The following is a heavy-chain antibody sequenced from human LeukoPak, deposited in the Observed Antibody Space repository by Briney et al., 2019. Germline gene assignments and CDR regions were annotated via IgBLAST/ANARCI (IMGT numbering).Heavy chain of an antibody. V-gene: IGHV3-23*01. CDR3: ADTTTPDY. J-gene: IGHJ4*02. CDR1: GFTFSTFD. CDR2: ISDSGSRT. D-gene: IGHD1-26*01. Sequence: PGRSLRLSCAASGFTFSTFDMSWVRQAPGKGLEWVSAISDSGSRTYYADSVRGRFTISRDNSKNTLYLKMNSLRAENTAVYYCADTTTPDYWGQGTLVTVSS.